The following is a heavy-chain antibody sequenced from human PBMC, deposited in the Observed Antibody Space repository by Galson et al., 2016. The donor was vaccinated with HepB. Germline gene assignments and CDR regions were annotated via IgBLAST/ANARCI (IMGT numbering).Heavy chain of an antibody. CDR1: GSGFAFSNVW. V-gene: IGHV3-15*01. CDR2: ILSNARGGTT. J-gene: IGHJ4*02. D-gene: IGHD3-22*01. CDR3: TTYRYNYGTSGDDY. Sequence: SLRLSCAASGSGFAFSNVWMSWVRQAPGRGLEWVGRILSNARGGTTDYAAPVKGRFTISRDDSQNTMYLQMDSLKTEDTAVYYCTTYRYNYGTSGDDYWGQGTLVTVSS.